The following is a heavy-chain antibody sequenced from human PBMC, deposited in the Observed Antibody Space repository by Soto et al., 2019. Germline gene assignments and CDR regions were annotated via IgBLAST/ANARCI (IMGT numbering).Heavy chain of an antibody. CDR2: IRSKAYGGTT. CDR1: GFTFGDYA. V-gene: IGHV3-49*04. Sequence: GGSLRLSCTASGFTFGDYAMSWVRQAPGKGLEWVGFIRSKAYGGTTEYAASVEGRFTISRDDSKSIAYLQMNSLKTEDTAVYYCARDFTLGYCSSTSCYTAYDYWGQGTLVTVSS. D-gene: IGHD2-2*02. CDR3: ARDFTLGYCSSTSCYTAYDY. J-gene: IGHJ4*02.